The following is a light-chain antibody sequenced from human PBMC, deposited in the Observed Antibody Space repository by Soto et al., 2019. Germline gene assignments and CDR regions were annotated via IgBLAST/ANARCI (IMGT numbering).Light chain of an antibody. CDR3: QQYNNWPPLT. V-gene: IGKV3D-15*01. J-gene: IGKJ4*01. CDR1: QSVSSN. Sequence: EVVMTQSPATLSVSPGERATLSCRASQSVSSNLAWYQQKPGQPPRLLIYGASTRATGIPARFSGSGSGTEFTLTISSLQSEDFAVYYCQQYNNWPPLTFGRGTKVEIK. CDR2: GAS.